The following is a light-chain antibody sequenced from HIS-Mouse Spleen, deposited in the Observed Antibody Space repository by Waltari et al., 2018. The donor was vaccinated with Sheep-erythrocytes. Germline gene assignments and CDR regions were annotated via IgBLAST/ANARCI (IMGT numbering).Light chain of an antibody. CDR3: YSTDSSGNGV. CDR2: EDS. V-gene: IGLV3-10*01. Sequence: SSELTQPPSVSVSPGQTARITCSGDALPQKHAYWYQQQSGQAPVLVIYEDSKRPAGIPEGFSGSSSGTMATLTISGAQVEDEADYYCYSTDSSGNGVFGGGTKLTVL. J-gene: IGLJ2*01. CDR1: ALPQKH.